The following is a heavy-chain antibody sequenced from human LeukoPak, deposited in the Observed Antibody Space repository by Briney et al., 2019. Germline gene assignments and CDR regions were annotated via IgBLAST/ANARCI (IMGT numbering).Heavy chain of an antibody. CDR2: IGGSDGKT. CDR1: GFTFRNYA. J-gene: IGHJ4*02. CDR3: AKEAHYPHMGSYLITIDS. D-gene: IGHD3-16*01. Sequence: GGSLRLSCAASGFTFRNYAMSWVRQAPGSGLEWVSAIGGSDGKTYYADSVKGCFTISRDNSENTLYLQMNSLRAEDTALYYCAKEAHYPHMGSYLITIDSWGQGTLVTVSS. V-gene: IGHV3-23*01.